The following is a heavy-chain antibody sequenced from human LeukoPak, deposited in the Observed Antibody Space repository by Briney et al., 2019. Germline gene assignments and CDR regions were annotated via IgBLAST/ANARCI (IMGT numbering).Heavy chain of an antibody. V-gene: IGHV4-59*01. CDR3: ARSRYTMVRGPFDP. J-gene: IGHJ5*02. CDR1: GGSISSDY. D-gene: IGHD3-10*01. CDR2: IYYSGST. Sequence: ASETLSLTCTVSGGSISSDYWSWIRQPPGKGLEWIGYIYYSGSTNYNPSLKSRVTISVDTSKNQFSLKLSSVTAADTAVYYCARSRYTMVRGPFDPWGQGTLVTVSS.